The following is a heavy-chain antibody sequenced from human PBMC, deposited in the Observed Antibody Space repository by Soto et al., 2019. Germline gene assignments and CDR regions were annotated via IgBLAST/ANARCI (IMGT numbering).Heavy chain of an antibody. Sequence: ASVKVSCKASGYTFTSYGISWVRQAPGQGLEWMGWISAYNGNTNYAQKLQGRVTMTTDTSTSTAYMELRSPRSDDTAVYYCARVGVATPHYIWGSYRYPDAFDIWGQGTMVTVSS. J-gene: IGHJ3*02. CDR3: ARVGVATPHYIWGSYRYPDAFDI. D-gene: IGHD3-16*02. CDR2: ISAYNGNT. CDR1: GYTFTSYG. V-gene: IGHV1-18*01.